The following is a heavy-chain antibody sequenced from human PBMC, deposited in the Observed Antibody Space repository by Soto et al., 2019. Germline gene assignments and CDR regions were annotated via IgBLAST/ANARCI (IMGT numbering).Heavy chain of an antibody. Sequence: AASVKVSCKASGYTFTSYGISWVRQAPGQGLEWMGWISAYNGNTNYAQRLQGRVTMTTDTSASTAYMELRSLRSDDTAVYYCARPVGSGQTHYYYYGMDVWGQGTTVTVSS. CDR1: GYTFTSYG. CDR3: ARPVGSGQTHYYYYGMDV. CDR2: ISAYNGNT. D-gene: IGHD1-26*01. J-gene: IGHJ6*02. V-gene: IGHV1-18*04.